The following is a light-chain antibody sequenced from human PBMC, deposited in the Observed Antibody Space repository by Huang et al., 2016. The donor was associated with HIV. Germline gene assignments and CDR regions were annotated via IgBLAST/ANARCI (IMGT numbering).Light chain of an antibody. CDR2: GAS. CDR1: QSVSIN. V-gene: IGKV3-15*01. CDR3: QQYNNWPRT. J-gene: IGKJ1*01. Sequence: EIVMTQSPATLSVSPGERATLSCRASQSVSINLAWYQQKPGHAPRLLIYGASTRATGIPSRFSGSGSGTDFTLTISSLQSEDFAVYYCQQYNNWPRTFGQGTKVEIK.